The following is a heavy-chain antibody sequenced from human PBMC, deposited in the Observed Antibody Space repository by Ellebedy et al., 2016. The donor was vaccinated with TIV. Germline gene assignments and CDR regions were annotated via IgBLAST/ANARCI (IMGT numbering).Heavy chain of an antibody. CDR1: GGSISSGDCY. CDR3: ARGFGITTRGRMDV. V-gene: IGHV4-30-4*01. Sequence: MPSETLSLTCTVSGGSISSGDCYWSWIRQPPGKGLEWIGYIYYSGPSSYNPSLKSRIAMSLDTSKNQFSLNLTSVTAADTAVYYCARGFGITTRGRMDVWGQGTTVTVSS. D-gene: IGHD1-20*01. CDR2: IYYSGPS. J-gene: IGHJ6*02.